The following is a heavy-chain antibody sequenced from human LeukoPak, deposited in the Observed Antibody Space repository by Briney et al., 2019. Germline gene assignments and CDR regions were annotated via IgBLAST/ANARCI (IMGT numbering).Heavy chain of an antibody. J-gene: IGHJ5*02. CDR3: ARDGGNWFDP. CDR2: TYYRSKWYH. D-gene: IGHD3-10*01. CDR1: GDSVSSNSAA. Sequence: SQTLSLTCAISGDSVSSNSAAWNWIRQSPSGGLEWLGRTYYRSKWYHDYAVSVKSRITINPDTSKNQFSLQLNSVTPEDMAVYYCARDGGNWFDPWDQGTLVTVSS. V-gene: IGHV6-1*01.